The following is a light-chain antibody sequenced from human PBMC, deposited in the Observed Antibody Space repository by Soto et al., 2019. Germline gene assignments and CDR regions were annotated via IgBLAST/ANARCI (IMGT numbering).Light chain of an antibody. CDR1: GDAVPYQL. CDR2: GLT. CDR3: ASYAGPSSDV. Sequence: QSALTQPASVSGVPGQSITISCSGDAVPYQLVSWYQHQPGKAPKLILYGLTERPAGVPTRFSGFKSGTTASLAISGLRFEDEADYCCASYAGPSSDVFGTGTKVTVL. V-gene: IGLV2-23*02. J-gene: IGLJ1*01.